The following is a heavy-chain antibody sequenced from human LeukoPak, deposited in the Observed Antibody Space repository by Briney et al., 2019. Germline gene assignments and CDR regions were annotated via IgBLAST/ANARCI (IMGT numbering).Heavy chain of an antibody. CDR3: ARDTENYYDSSGSFDY. CDR2: IYPSDNT. J-gene: IGHJ4*02. Sequence: PSETLSLACTVSGGSIRSYYWNWIRQPAGKGLEWIGRIYPSDNTNYNPSLMSRVAMSVDTSTNQFSLRLSSVTAADTAVYYCARDTENYYDSSGSFDYWGQGTLVTVSS. V-gene: IGHV4-4*07. CDR1: GGSIRSYY. D-gene: IGHD3-22*01.